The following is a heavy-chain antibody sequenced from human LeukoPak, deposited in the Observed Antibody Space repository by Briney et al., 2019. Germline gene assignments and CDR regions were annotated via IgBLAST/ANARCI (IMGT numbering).Heavy chain of an antibody. CDR3: ARQHYGPDAFDI. J-gene: IGHJ3*02. Sequence: SETLSLTCTVSGGSISSSSYYWGWIRQPPGKGLEWIGSIYYSGSTYYNPSLKSRVTISVDTSKNQFSLKLCSVTAADTAVYYCARQHYGPDAFDIWGQGTMVTVSS. CDR1: GGSISSSSYY. D-gene: IGHD4-17*01. CDR2: IYYSGST. V-gene: IGHV4-39*01.